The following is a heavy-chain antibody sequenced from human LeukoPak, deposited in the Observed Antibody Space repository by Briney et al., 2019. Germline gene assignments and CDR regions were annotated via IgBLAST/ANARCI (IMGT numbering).Heavy chain of an antibody. CDR3: VIAVADDGFDY. J-gene: IGHJ4*02. CDR1: GFTFSSYG. Sequence: GRSLRLSCAASGFTFSSYGMHWVRQAPGKGLEWVAVISYDGSNKYYADSVKGRFTISRDNSKNTLYLQMNSLRAEDTAVHYRVIAVADDGFDYWGQGTLVTVSS. D-gene: IGHD6-19*01. CDR2: ISYDGSNK. V-gene: IGHV3-30*03.